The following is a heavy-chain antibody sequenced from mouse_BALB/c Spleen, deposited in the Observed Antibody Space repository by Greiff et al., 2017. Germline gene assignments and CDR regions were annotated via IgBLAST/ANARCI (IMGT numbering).Heavy chain of an antibody. V-gene: IGHV7-3*02. CDR2: IRNKANGYTT. D-gene: IGHD1-1*01. CDR1: GFTFTDYY. J-gene: IGHJ1*01. Sequence: EVKLVESGGGLVQPGGSLRLSCATSGFTFTDYYMSWVRQPPGKALEWLGFIRNKANGYTTEYSASVKGRFTISRDNSQSILYLQMNTLRAEDSATYYCARDEYYYGSSYGWYFDVWGAGTTVTVSS. CDR3: ARDEYYYGSSYGWYFDV.